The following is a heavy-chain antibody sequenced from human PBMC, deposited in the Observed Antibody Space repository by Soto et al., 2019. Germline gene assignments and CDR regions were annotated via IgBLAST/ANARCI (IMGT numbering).Heavy chain of an antibody. D-gene: IGHD6-13*01. CDR1: GGSISSYY. CDR3: ARSEQFRRIAAAGTHYYYYMDV. V-gene: IGHV4-59*08. CDR2: IYYSGST. Sequence: QVQLQESGPGLVKPSETLSLTCTVSGGSISSYYWSWIRQPPGKGLEWIGYIYYSGSTNDNPSLTRRVTVSVDTSKNQCSLKLSSVTAADTAVYYCARSEQFRRIAAAGTHYYYYMDVWGKGTTVTVSS. J-gene: IGHJ6*03.